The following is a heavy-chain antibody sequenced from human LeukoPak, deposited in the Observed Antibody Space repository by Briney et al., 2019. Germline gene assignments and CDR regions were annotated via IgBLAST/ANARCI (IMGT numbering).Heavy chain of an antibody. V-gene: IGHV3-20*04. CDR3: ARDLASTDV. D-gene: IGHD5/OR15-5a*01. CDR2: INWSGGST. Sequence: PGGSLRPSCAASGVTLDDYGTSWVRQAPGKGLEWVSGINWSGGSTVYADSVQGRFTIPRDNPKNSLHLQMNRLRADATALYYCARDLASTDVWGKGTTVTVSS. J-gene: IGHJ6*04. CDR1: GVTLDDYG.